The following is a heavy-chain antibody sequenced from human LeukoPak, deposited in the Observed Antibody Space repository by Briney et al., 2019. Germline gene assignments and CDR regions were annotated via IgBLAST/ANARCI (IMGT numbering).Heavy chain of an antibody. Sequence: SETLSLTCTVSGDSISSGRYYWSWIRQPAGEGLEWIGRIYASGSTIYNPSLKSRVTMSLDTSKNQFSLRLTSVTAADTAVYYCARVDSSIDYWGQGTLVTVSS. CDR3: ARVDSSIDY. V-gene: IGHV4-61*02. CDR2: IYASGST. J-gene: IGHJ4*02. CDR1: GDSISSGRYY. D-gene: IGHD6-13*01.